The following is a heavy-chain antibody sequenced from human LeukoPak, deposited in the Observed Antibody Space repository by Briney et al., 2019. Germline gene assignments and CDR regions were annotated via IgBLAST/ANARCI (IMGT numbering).Heavy chain of an antibody. CDR1: GFTFSSYA. CDR2: ISGNGGST. V-gene: IGHV3-23*01. D-gene: IGHD6-13*01. J-gene: IGHJ6*03. CDR3: AKDMAARGIAAAGSYYYMDV. Sequence: PGGSLRLSCAASGFTFSSYAMSWVRQAPGKGLEWVSAISGNGGSTYYADSVKGRFTISRDNSKNTLYLQMNSLRAKDTAVYYCAKDMAARGIAAAGSYYYMDVWGKGTTVTVSS.